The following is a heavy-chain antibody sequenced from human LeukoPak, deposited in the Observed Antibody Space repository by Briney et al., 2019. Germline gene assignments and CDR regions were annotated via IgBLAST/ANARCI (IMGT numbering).Heavy chain of an antibody. J-gene: IGHJ6*03. CDR2: IIPIFATA. CDR1: GGTFSSYI. V-gene: IGHV1-69*05. CDR3: ATLGNYMDV. Sequence: GSSVKVSCKASGGTFSSYIISWVRQAPGQGLEWMVGIIPIFATANYAQKFQGRVTITTDESTSTVYMELRSLRSEDTAVYYCATLGNYMDVWGKGTTVTVSS.